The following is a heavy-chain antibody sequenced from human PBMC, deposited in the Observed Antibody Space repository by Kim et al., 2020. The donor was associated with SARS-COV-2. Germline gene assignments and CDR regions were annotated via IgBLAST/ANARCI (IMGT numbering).Heavy chain of an antibody. CDR2: INHSGST. D-gene: IGHD3-10*01. CDR3: ARGFQSYGSGSYYKD. V-gene: IGHV4-34*01. Sequence: SETLSLTCAVYGGSFSGYYWSWIRQPPGKGLEWIGEINHSGSTNYNPSLKSRVTISVDTSKNQFSLKLSSVTAADTAVYYCARGFQSYGSGSYYKDWGQG. J-gene: IGHJ1*01. CDR1: GGSFSGYY.